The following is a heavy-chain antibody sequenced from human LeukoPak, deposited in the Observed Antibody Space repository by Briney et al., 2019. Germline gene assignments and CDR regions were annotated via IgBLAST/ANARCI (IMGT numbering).Heavy chain of an antibody. CDR1: GYTFTSYG. D-gene: IGHD3-22*01. J-gene: IGHJ4*02. Sequence: ASVKVSCKASGYTFTSYGISWVRQAPGQGLEWMGWISAYNGNTNYAQKLQGRVTMTTDTFTSTAYMELRSLRSDDTAVYYCARDNYYDSSGYQAEPDYWGQGTLVTVSS. CDR3: ARDNYYDSSGYQAEPDY. CDR2: ISAYNGNT. V-gene: IGHV1-18*01.